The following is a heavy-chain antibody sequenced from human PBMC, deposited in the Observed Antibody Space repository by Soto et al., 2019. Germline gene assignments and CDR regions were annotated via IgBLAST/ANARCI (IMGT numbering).Heavy chain of an antibody. CDR2: ISGSGGST. J-gene: IGHJ4*02. D-gene: IGHD1-26*01. Sequence: GRSLRLSCAASGFTFSSYAMSWVRQAPGKGLEWVSAISGSGGSTYYADSVKGRFTISRDNSKNTLYLQMNSLRAEDTAIYYCAKRPRALLTFDYWGQGTLVTVSS. CDR3: AKRPRALLTFDY. V-gene: IGHV3-23*01. CDR1: GFTFSSYA.